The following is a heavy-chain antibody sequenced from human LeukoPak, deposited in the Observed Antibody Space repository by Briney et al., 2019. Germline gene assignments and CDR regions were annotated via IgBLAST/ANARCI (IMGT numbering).Heavy chain of an antibody. CDR1: GFTVGNNY. Sequence: GGSLRLSCAASGFTVGNNYMSWVRQAPGKGLEWGSFLYSGGSTYYADSVKGRFTVSRHNSRNTGFLEMNSLRPEDTAVYYCARTKFGGSPYLDYWGQGTLVTVSS. J-gene: IGHJ4*02. CDR3: ARTKFGGSPYLDY. CDR2: LYSGGST. V-gene: IGHV3-53*04. D-gene: IGHD3-10*01.